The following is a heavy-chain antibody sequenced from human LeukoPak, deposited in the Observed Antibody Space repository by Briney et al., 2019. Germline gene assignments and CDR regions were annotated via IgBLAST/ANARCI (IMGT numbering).Heavy chain of an antibody. CDR3: ARVSWFPGTSYYYMDV. Sequence: SETLSLTCTVSGGSISSYYWSWIRQPPGKGLEWIGYIQYSGSTNYNPSLKSRVTISVDTSKNQFSLKVSSVTAADAAVYYCARVSWFPGTSYYYMDVWGKGTTVTVSS. CDR2: IQYSGST. J-gene: IGHJ6*03. D-gene: IGHD1-1*01. CDR1: GGSISSYY. V-gene: IGHV4-59*01.